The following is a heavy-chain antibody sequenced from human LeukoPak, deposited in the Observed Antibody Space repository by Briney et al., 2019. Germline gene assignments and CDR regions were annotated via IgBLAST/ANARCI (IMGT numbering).Heavy chain of an antibody. Sequence: SQTLSLTCTVSGGSISSGGYSWSWIRQPPGKGLEWIGYIYYSGSTNYNPSLKSRATISVDTSKNQFSLKLSSVTAADTAVYYCARMVPTDYCSSTSCYTLRWFDPWGQGTLVTVSS. CDR3: ARMVPTDYCSSTSCYTLRWFDP. V-gene: IGHV4-61*08. CDR1: GGSISSGGYS. CDR2: IYYSGST. D-gene: IGHD2-2*02. J-gene: IGHJ5*02.